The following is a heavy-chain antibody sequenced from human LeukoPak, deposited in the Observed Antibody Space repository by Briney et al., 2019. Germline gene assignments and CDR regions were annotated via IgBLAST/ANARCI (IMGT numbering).Heavy chain of an antibody. CDR2: IKQDGSEK. CDR3: AKGGRGNGEVY. V-gene: IGHV3-7*01. J-gene: IGHJ4*02. CDR1: GFTFSSYW. D-gene: IGHD2-8*01. Sequence: GGSLRLSCAVSGFTFSSYWKNWVRQAPGKGLEWVANIKQDGSEKNYVDSVKGRFTISRDNAKSSLFLQMNDLRAEDTAVYYCAKGGRGNGEVYWGQGTLVTASS.